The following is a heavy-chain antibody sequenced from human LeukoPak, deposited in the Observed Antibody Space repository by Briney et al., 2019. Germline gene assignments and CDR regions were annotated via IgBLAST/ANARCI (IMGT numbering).Heavy chain of an antibody. CDR2: INPNSGGT. V-gene: IGHV1-2*02. D-gene: IGHD3-10*01. J-gene: IGHJ4*02. Sequence: GASVKVSCKASGYTFTGYYMHWVRQAPGQGLEWMGWINPNSGGTNYAQKFQGRVTMTRDTSISTAYMELSRLRSDDTAVYYCARDLRRYYGSGSYASGYWGQGTLVTVSS. CDR3: ARDLRRYYGSGSYASGY. CDR1: GYTFTGYY.